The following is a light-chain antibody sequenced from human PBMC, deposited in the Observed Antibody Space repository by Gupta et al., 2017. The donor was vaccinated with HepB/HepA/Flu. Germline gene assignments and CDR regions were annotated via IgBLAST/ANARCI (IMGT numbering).Light chain of an antibody. J-gene: IGLJ2*01. Sequence: SYVLTQPPSVSVAPGKTARITWGGNNIGSKSVHWYQQKPGQAPVLVVYDDSDRPSGIPERFSGSNSGNTATLTISRVEAGDEADYYCQVWDSSSDHRDVVFGGGTKLTVL. V-gene: IGLV3-21*03. CDR2: DDS. CDR3: QVWDSSSDHRDVV. CDR1: NIGSKS.